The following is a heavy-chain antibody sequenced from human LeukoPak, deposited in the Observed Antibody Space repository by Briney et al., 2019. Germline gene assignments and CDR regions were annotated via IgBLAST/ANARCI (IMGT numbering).Heavy chain of an antibody. CDR3: ARTYPLPPVVVVAATETGFDY. J-gene: IGHJ4*02. V-gene: IGHV1-3*01. D-gene: IGHD2-15*01. CDR2: INAGNGNT. CDR1: GYTLTELS. Sequence: GASVKVSCKVSGYTLTELSMHWVRQAPGQRLEWMGWINAGNGNTKYSQKFQGRVTITRDTSASTAYMELSSLRSEDTAVYYCARTYPLPPVVVVAATETGFDYWGQGTLVTVSS.